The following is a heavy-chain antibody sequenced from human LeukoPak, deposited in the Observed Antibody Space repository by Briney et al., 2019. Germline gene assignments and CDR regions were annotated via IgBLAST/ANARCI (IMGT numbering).Heavy chain of an antibody. D-gene: IGHD1-26*01. J-gene: IGHJ4*02. Sequence: GRSLRLSCAASVVTFCSYGMHCVRQAPRKGLGWGAVIWYDIRKKNYTHSLKSRLPISRDRSKNTLYLQMKSLSGEDAAVYYWARDRYSGTAGYYFDYWGQGTLVTVSS. V-gene: IGHV3-33*01. CDR1: VVTFCSYG. CDR3: ARDRYSGTAGYYFDY. CDR2: IWYDIRKK.